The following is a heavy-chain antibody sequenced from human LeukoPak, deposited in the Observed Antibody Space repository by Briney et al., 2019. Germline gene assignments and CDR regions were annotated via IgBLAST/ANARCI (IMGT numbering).Heavy chain of an antibody. D-gene: IGHD3-22*01. CDR2: ISSSSSYI. V-gene: IGHV3-21*01. CDR1: GFTFSSYS. Sequence: GGSLRLSCAASGFTFSSYSMNWVRQAPGKGLEWVSSISSSSSYIYYADSVKGRFTISRDNAKNSLYLQMNSLRAEDTAVYYCARANYDSSGYVPAREHDYWGQGTLVTVSS. J-gene: IGHJ4*02. CDR3: ARANYDSSGYVPAREHDY.